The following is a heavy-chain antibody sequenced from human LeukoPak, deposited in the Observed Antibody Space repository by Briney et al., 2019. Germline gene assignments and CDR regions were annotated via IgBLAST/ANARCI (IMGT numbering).Heavy chain of an antibody. J-gene: IGHJ4*02. Sequence: GGSLRLSCAASGFTFSSYAMSWVRQAPGKGLEWVSAISGSGGSTYYADSVKGRFTISRDNSKNTLYLQVNSLRAEDTAVYYCAKDHERYDSSAHHRIMILGNWGQGTLVTVSS. CDR1: GFTFSSYA. CDR2: ISGSGGST. D-gene: IGHD3-22*01. V-gene: IGHV3-23*01. CDR3: AKDHERYDSSAHHRIMILGN.